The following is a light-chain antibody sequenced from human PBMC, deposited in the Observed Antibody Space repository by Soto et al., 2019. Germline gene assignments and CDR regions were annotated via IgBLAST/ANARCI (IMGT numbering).Light chain of an antibody. Sequence: QSALTQPASVSWSPGQSITISCTGTSSDVGSYNLVSWYQQHPGKAPKLMSYEGSKRPSGVSNRFSGSKSGNTASLTISGLQAEDEADYYCCSYAGSSTFGVVFGGGTKLTVL. J-gene: IGLJ2*01. CDR2: EGS. V-gene: IGLV2-23*03. CDR3: CSYAGSSTFGVV. CDR1: SSDVGSYNL.